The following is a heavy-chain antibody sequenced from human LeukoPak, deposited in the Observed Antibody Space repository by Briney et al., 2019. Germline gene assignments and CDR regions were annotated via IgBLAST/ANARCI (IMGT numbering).Heavy chain of an antibody. Sequence: KVSCKASGYTFTSYGISWVRQMPGKGLEWMGIIYPGDSDTRYSPSFQGQVTISADKSISTAYLQWSSLKASDTAMYYCARPESDSSGWYELYWGQGTLVTVSS. D-gene: IGHD6-19*01. CDR1: GYTFTSYG. J-gene: IGHJ4*02. V-gene: IGHV5-51*01. CDR2: IYPGDSDT. CDR3: ARPESDSSGWYELY.